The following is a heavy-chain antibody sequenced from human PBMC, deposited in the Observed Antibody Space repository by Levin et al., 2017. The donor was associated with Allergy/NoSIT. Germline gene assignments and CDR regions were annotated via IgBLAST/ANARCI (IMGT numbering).Heavy chain of an antibody. CDR2: LFYSGTT. CDR3: ASLQWLDGDYYFDY. D-gene: IGHD6-19*01. Sequence: NPSETLSLTCTVSGGSISSNTYYWSWIRQHPEKGLEWIGYLFYSGTTYYNPSLKSRVTMSVDTSKNQFSLKLSSVTAADTALYFCASLQWLDGDYYFDYWGQGTLVTVSS. CDR1: GGSISSNTYY. V-gene: IGHV4-31*03. J-gene: IGHJ4*02.